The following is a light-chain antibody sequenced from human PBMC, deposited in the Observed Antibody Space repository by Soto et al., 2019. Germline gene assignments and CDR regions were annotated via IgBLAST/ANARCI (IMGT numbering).Light chain of an antibody. CDR3: QQYDKWPPLT. CDR1: QRISRN. V-gene: IGKV3-15*01. CDR2: GAS. J-gene: IGKJ4*01. Sequence: EVVMTQSPATLSVSPGERATLSCRASQRISRNLAWYQQRPGQAPRLLIYGASTRATGIPDRFSGSGSGTEFTLTISSLQSEDFAVYYCQQYDKWPPLTFGGGTKVQIE.